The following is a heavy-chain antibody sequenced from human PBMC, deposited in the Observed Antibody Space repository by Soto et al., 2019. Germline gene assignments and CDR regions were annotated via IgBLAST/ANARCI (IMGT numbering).Heavy chain of an antibody. Sequence: VASVKVSCKASGGTFSSYAISWVRQAPGQGLEWMGGIIPIFGTANYAQKFQGRVTITADKSTSTAYMELSSLRSEDTAVYYCARGADCGGDCYCFDYWGQGTLVTVSS. CDR3: ARGADCGGDCYCFDY. D-gene: IGHD2-21*02. J-gene: IGHJ4*02. CDR1: GGTFSSYA. V-gene: IGHV1-69*06. CDR2: IIPIFGTA.